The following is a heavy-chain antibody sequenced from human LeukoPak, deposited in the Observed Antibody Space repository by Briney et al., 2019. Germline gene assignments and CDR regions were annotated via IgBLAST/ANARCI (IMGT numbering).Heavy chain of an antibody. J-gene: IGHJ3*02. CDR1: GGSFSGYY. CDR2: INHSGST. Sequence: SETLSLTCAVYGGSFSGYYWSWIRQPPGKGLEWIGEINHSGSTNYNPSLKGRVTISVDTSKNQFSLKLSSVTAADTAVYYCARFLKYYGSGNAFDIWGQGTMVTVSS. CDR3: ARFLKYYGSGNAFDI. V-gene: IGHV4-34*01. D-gene: IGHD3-10*01.